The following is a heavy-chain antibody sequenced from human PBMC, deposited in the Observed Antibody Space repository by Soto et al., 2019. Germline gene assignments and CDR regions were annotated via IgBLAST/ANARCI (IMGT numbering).Heavy chain of an antibody. J-gene: IGHJ4*02. V-gene: IGHV4-59*08. CDR1: GGSISSYY. CDR3: AKVSTQHSWNDGLDS. D-gene: IGHD1-20*01. CDR2: ISDRGDI. Sequence: SETLSLTCTVSGGSISSYYWSWIRQPPGKGLEWIGQISDRGDINYNPPLESRVAISTDTSKNQVSLTLTAVNAADTALYLCAKVSTQHSWNDGLDSWGKGTLVTVSS.